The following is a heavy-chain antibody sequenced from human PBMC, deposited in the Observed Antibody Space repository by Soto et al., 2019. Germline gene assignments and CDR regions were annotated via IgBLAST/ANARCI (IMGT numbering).Heavy chain of an antibody. V-gene: IGHV4-59*01. D-gene: IGHD3-22*01. Sequence: SETLSLTCTVSGASISSSYWSWIRQSPGKGLEWIGYVHYSGSTKYNPSLKRRVTISVDTSKNQFSLKLSSVTAADTAVYYCARGYYDSRGQSNTFDIWGQGTMVTVSS. CDR2: VHYSGST. CDR3: ARGYYDSRGQSNTFDI. J-gene: IGHJ3*02. CDR1: GASISSSY.